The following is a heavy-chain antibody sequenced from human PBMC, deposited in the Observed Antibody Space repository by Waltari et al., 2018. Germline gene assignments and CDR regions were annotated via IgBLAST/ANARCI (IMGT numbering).Heavy chain of an antibody. CDR2: INRDGNNT. Sequence: EVQLVASGGGLVHPGGSLRLSCTASGFTFSSYYIHWVRQAPGKGPVWVSRINRDGNNTTYADSVKGRFTISRDNAKNTLYLQMNSLRAEDTAVYYCARGNGYDYWGQGTLVTVSS. CDR3: ARGNGYDY. V-gene: IGHV3-74*01. CDR1: GFTFSSYY. D-gene: IGHD2-8*01. J-gene: IGHJ4*02.